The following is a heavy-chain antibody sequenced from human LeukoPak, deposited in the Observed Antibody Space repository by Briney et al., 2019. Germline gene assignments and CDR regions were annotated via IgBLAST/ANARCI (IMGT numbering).Heavy chain of an antibody. CDR3: ARTTEGGYGYGYFYYYYMDV. V-gene: IGHV4-38-2*02. J-gene: IGHJ6*03. CDR1: GYSISSGYY. CDR2: IYHSGST. D-gene: IGHD5-18*01. Sequence: PSETLSLTCTVSGYSISSGYYWGWIRQPPGKGLEWIGSIYHSGSTYYNPSLKSRVTISVDTSKNQFSLKLSSVTAADTAVYYCARTTEGGYGYGYFYYYYMDVWGKGTTVTISS.